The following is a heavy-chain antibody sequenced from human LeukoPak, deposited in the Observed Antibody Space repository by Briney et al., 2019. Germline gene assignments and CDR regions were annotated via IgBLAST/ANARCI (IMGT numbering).Heavy chain of an antibody. Sequence: SETLSLTCTVSGGSIGSYYWSWIRQPAGKGLEWIGRIYTSGSTNYNPSLKSRVTMSVDTSKNQFSLKLSSVTAADTAVYYCARAPQGVAAANYFDYWGQGTLVTVPS. V-gene: IGHV4-4*07. CDR3: ARAPQGVAAANYFDY. J-gene: IGHJ4*02. D-gene: IGHD2-15*01. CDR1: GGSIGSYY. CDR2: IYTSGST.